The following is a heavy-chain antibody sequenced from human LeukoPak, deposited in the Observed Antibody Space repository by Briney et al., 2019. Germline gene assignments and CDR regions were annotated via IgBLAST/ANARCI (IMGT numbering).Heavy chain of an antibody. V-gene: IGHV3-53*01. CDR2: IYGGGAT. Sequence: GESLKISCAASGFTVSNNYMSWVRQAPGKGLEWVSVIYGGGATYYADSVKGRFTISRDNSKNTLYLQMNSLRAEDTAVYYCARLFPPSLHYFDYWGQGTLVTVSS. CDR3: ARLFPPSLHYFDY. D-gene: IGHD3-10*02. CDR1: GFTVSNNY. J-gene: IGHJ4*02.